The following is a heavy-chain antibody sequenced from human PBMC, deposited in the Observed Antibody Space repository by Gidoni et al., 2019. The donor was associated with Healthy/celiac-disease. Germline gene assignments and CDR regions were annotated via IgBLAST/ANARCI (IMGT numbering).Heavy chain of an antibody. Sequence: QVQLQESGPGLVKPSETLSLTCTVSGGSISSHYWSWIRQPPGQGLEWIGYIYYSGSTNYNPSLKSRVTISVDTSKNQFSLKLSSVTAADTAVYYCARAGGYYDSSGYYYPDAFDIWGQGTMVTVSS. D-gene: IGHD3-22*01. V-gene: IGHV4-59*11. CDR1: GGSISSHY. J-gene: IGHJ3*02. CDR3: ARAGGYYDSSGYYYPDAFDI. CDR2: IYYSGST.